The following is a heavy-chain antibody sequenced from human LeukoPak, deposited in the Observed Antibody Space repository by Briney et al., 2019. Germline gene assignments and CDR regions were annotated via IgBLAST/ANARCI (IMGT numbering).Heavy chain of an antibody. CDR3: AKVLSGSQDY. V-gene: IGHV3-23*01. CDR2: ITGGAENT. Sequence: PGESLRLSCAASGFTFSGHAMSWVRQAPGEGLNWLSTITGGAENTYYADSVKGRFTISRDNSKNTVYLQMDSLRVEDTAVYYCAKVLSGSQDYWGQGTLVTVFS. J-gene: IGHJ4*02. CDR1: GFTFSGHA. D-gene: IGHD1-26*01.